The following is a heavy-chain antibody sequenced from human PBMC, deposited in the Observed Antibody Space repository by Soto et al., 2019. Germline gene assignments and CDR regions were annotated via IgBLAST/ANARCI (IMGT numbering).Heavy chain of an antibody. Sequence: SETLSLTCTVSGGSISSYYWSWIRQPPGKGLEWIGYIYYSGSTNYNPSLKSRVTISVDTSKNQFSLKLSSVTAADTAVYYCARFLTDASDFDYCGQGTLVTVSS. J-gene: IGHJ4*02. V-gene: IGHV4-59*01. CDR2: IYYSGST. CDR1: GGSISSYY. D-gene: IGHD4-4*01. CDR3: ARFLTDASDFDY.